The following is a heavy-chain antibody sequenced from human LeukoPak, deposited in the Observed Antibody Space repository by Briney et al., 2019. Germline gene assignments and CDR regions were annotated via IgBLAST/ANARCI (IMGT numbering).Heavy chain of an antibody. D-gene: IGHD4-23*01. CDR1: GGSISSYY. CDR2: IYTSGST. V-gene: IGHV4-4*07. CDR3: ARGPATGGKGYWYFDL. Sequence: SETLFLTCTVSGGSISSYYWSWIRQPAGKGLEWIGRIYTSGSTNYNPSLKSRVTMSVDTSKNKFSLKLSSVTAADTAVYYCARGPATGGKGYWYFDLWGRGTLVTVSS. J-gene: IGHJ2*01.